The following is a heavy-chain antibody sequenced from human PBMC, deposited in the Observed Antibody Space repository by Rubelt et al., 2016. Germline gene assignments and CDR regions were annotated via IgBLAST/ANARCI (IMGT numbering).Heavy chain of an antibody. CDR1: GGSISSSSYY. Sequence: QLQLQESGPGLVKPSETLSLTCTVSGGSISSSSYYWGWIRQPHGKGLEWIVSIYYSGSTYDNLTLKGGVTISVDTCKNQFALKLSSVTEAETAVYYCASGHDYGGNPPSYWGQGTLVTVSS. CDR3: ASGHDYGGNPPSY. V-gene: IGHV4-39*07. J-gene: IGHJ4*02. CDR2: IYYSGST. D-gene: IGHD4-23*01.